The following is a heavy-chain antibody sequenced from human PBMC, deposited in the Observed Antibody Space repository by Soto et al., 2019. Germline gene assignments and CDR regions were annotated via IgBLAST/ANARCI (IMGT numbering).Heavy chain of an antibody. D-gene: IGHD3-10*01. V-gene: IGHV4-59*08. CDR2: IYYSGST. J-gene: IGHJ4*02. CDR1: GGSISSYD. Sequence: PSETLSLTCTVSGGSISSYDWSWIRQPPGKGLEWIGYIYYSGSTNYNPSLKSRVTISVDTSKNQFSLKRSSVTAADTAVYYCARHGYYYGSGSYYPPREIDYWGQGTLVPVSS. CDR3: ARHGYYYGSGSYYPPREIDY.